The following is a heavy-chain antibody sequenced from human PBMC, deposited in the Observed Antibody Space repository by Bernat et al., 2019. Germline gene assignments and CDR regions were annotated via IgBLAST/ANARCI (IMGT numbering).Heavy chain of an antibody. J-gene: IGHJ5*02. CDR3: ARQDDFWSGFVV. CDR2: VYSDGST. V-gene: IGHV3-66*04. Sequence: VQLQQWGAGLLKPSETLSLTCAVYGGSFSGYYWSWIRQPPGKGLEWVSIVYSDGSTYYADSVKGRFTSSRDNSKNTVFLQMSSLRVDDMAVYYCARQDDFWSGFVVWGQGTLVTVSS. D-gene: IGHD3-3*01. CDR1: GGSFSGYY.